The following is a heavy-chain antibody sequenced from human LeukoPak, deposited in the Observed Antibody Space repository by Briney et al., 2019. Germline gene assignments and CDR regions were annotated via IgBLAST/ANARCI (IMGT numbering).Heavy chain of an antibody. CDR2: ISWNSGTI. Sequence: GGSLRLSCAASGFIFNDYAMHWVRQAPGKGLEWVAGISWNSGTIAYADSVKGRFTISRDNAKNSLYLQMNSLRPEDMAFYFCAKVAAYSSGWYDYWGQGTLVTVSS. D-gene: IGHD6-19*01. V-gene: IGHV3-9*03. J-gene: IGHJ4*02. CDR3: AKVAAYSSGWYDY. CDR1: GFIFNDYA.